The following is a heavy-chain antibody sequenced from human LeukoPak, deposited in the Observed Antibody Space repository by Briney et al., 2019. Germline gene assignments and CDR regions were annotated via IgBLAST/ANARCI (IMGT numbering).Heavy chain of an antibody. CDR2: IYYSGST. CDR1: GGSISSSSYY. CDR3: ARDHPLEGSSSWYGTFGYYYYYMDV. Sequence: SETLPLTCTVSGGSISSSSYYWGWIRQPPGKGLEWIGSIYYSGSTYYNPSLKSRVTISVDTSKNQFSLKLSSVTAADTAVYYCARDHPLEGSSSWYGTFGYYYYYMDVWGKGTTVTVSS. V-gene: IGHV4-39*07. J-gene: IGHJ6*03. D-gene: IGHD6-13*01.